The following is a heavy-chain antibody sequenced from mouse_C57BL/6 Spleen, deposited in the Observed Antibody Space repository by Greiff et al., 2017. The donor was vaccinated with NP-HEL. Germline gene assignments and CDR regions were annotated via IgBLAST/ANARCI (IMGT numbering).Heavy chain of an antibody. J-gene: IGHJ1*03. Sequence: QVQLQQSGPELVKPGASVKISCKASGYAFSSSWMNWVKQRPGKGLEWIGRIYPGDGDTNYNGKFKGTATMTADKASSTAYMQLSSLTSEDSAVYFCARSYYSNYDWYFDVWGTGTTVTVSS. CDR2: IYPGDGDT. V-gene: IGHV1-82*01. D-gene: IGHD2-5*01. CDR3: ARSYYSNYDWYFDV. CDR1: GYAFSSSW.